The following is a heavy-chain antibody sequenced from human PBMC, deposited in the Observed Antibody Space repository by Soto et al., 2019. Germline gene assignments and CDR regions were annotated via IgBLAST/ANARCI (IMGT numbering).Heavy chain of an antibody. Sequence: QVQLVQSGAEVKKPGASVKVSCKASGYTFTGYFMHWVRQAPGQGFEWMGWINPNSGATKYAQKFQGGVTLRRDTSMSTTNMELSGLRSDDTAVYYCARGGGTILAPLPWGQGTLVTVSS. CDR3: ARGGGTILAPLP. J-gene: IGHJ5*02. V-gene: IGHV1-2*02. D-gene: IGHD3-3*01. CDR2: INPNSGAT. CDR1: GYTFTGYF.